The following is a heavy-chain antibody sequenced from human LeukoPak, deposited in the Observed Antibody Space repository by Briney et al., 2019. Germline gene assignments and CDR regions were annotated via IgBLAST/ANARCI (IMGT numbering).Heavy chain of an antibody. V-gene: IGHV3-53*01. J-gene: IGHJ3*02. Sequence: PGGSLRLSCAASGFTVSSNYMSWVRQAPGKGLEWVSVIYSGGSTYYADSVKGRFTISRDNSKNTLYLQMNSLRAEDTAVYYGASLYCSSTSSYNRGAFDIWGQGTMVTVSS. D-gene: IGHD2-2*02. CDR3: ASLYCSSTSSYNRGAFDI. CDR2: IYSGGST. CDR1: GFTVSSNY.